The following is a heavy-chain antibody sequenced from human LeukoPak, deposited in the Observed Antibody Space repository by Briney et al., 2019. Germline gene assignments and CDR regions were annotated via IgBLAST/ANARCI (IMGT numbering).Heavy chain of an antibody. D-gene: IGHD6-13*01. CDR2: ISSSGSTI. Sequence: GGSLRLSCAASGFTFSDYYMSWIRQAPGKGLEWVSYISSSGSTIYYADSVKGRFTISRDNAKNSLYLQMNSLRAEDTAVYYCARVFRAAGTGCYYYGMDVWGQGTTVTVSS. V-gene: IGHV3-11*01. CDR3: ARVFRAAGTGCYYYGMDV. CDR1: GFTFSDYY. J-gene: IGHJ6*02.